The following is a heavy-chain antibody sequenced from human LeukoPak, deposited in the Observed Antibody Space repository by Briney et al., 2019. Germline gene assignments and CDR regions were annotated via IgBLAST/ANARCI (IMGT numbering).Heavy chain of an antibody. D-gene: IGHD4-17*01. J-gene: IGHJ4*02. CDR1: GGSISSGDYY. CDR2: IYYSGST. Sequence: TSETLSLTCTVSGGSISSGDYYWSWIRQPPGKGLEWIGYIYYSGSTYYNPSLKSRVTISVDTSKNQFSLKLSSVTAAVTAVYYCAGEQRTISTVTDYWGQGTLVTVSS. V-gene: IGHV4-30-4*01. CDR3: AGEQRTISTVTDY.